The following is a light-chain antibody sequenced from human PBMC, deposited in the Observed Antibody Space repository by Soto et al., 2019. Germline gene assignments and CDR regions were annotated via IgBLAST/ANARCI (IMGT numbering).Light chain of an antibody. J-gene: IGKJ1*01. V-gene: IGKV3D-20*01. Sequence: EIVMTQSPATLSVSPGERATLSCGASQSVSSSYLAWYQQKPGLAPRLLIYATSSRATGIPDRFSGSGSGTDFTLTISRLEPEDFAVYFCHQYGTSPETFGQGTKVDIK. CDR2: ATS. CDR3: HQYGTSPET. CDR1: QSVSSSY.